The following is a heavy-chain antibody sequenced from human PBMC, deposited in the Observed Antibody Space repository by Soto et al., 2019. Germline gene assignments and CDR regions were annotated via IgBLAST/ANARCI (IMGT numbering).Heavy chain of an antibody. J-gene: IGHJ4*02. V-gene: IGHV4-59*08. Sequence: SETLSLTCTVSGGSINNYYWSWIRQPPGMGLEWIGYIYYSGSTNYNPSLKSRVTISVDTSKNQFPLKLSSVTAADTAVYYCVRHAQWIIRAYWGQGSLVTVSS. CDR2: IYYSGST. CDR1: GGSINNYY. D-gene: IGHD5-12*01. CDR3: VRHAQWIIRAY.